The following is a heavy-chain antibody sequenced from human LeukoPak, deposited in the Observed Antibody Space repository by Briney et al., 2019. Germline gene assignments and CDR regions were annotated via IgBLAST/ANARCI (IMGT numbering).Heavy chain of an antibody. Sequence: GGSLRLSCAASGFTFSTYGMSWVRQAPGKGLEWVSAITGSGGSTYYAESVKGRFTISRDNSKNTLYLQINSLRVEDTAVYYCARAPRRSSHSGYVFSSAYYYYYMDVWGKGTTVTMSS. D-gene: IGHD5-12*01. J-gene: IGHJ6*03. V-gene: IGHV3-23*01. CDR2: ITGSGGST. CDR3: ARAPRRSSHSGYVFSSAYYYYYMDV. CDR1: GFTFSTYG.